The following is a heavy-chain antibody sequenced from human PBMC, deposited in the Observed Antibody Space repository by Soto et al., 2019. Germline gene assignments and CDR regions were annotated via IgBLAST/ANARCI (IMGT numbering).Heavy chain of an antibody. CDR2: IYYSGST. J-gene: IGHJ4*02. Sequence: PSETLSLTCTVSGGSISSYYWSWIWQPPGKGLEWIGYIYYSGSTNYSPSLKSRVTISVDTSKNQFSLKLSSVTAADTAVYYCARGQGPQRQLVPLDYWGQGTLVTVSS. D-gene: IGHD6-6*01. CDR1: GGSISSYY. CDR3: ARGQGPQRQLVPLDY. V-gene: IGHV4-59*01.